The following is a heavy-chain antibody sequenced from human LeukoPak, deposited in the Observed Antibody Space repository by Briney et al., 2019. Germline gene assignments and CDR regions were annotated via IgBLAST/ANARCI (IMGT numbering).Heavy chain of an antibody. D-gene: IGHD2-2*01. CDR3: VRDSPYCSSSTCFTVNYFDY. CDR1: GFTFSSYW. V-gene: IGHV3-7*01. Sequence: GGSLRLSCAASGFTFSSYWMSWVRQAPGKGLEWVANIKQDGSEKYYVDSVKGRFTISRDNAKNSLYLQMNSLRAEDTAVYHCVRDSPYCSSSTCFTVNYFDYWGQGALVSVSS. CDR2: IKQDGSEK. J-gene: IGHJ4*02.